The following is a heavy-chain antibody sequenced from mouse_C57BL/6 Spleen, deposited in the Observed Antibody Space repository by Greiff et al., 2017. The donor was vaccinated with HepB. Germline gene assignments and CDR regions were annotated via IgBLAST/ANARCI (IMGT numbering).Heavy chain of an antibody. D-gene: IGHD2-2*01. Sequence: VQLKESGPGLVKPSQSLSLTCSVTGYSITSGYYWNWIRQFPGNKLEWMGYISYDGSNNYNPSLKNRISITRETSKNQFFLKLNSVTTEDTATYYCARGGDYGYPWFAYWGQGTLVTVSA. V-gene: IGHV3-6*01. CDR1: GYSITSGYY. J-gene: IGHJ3*01. CDR3: ARGGDYGYPWFAY. CDR2: ISYDGSN.